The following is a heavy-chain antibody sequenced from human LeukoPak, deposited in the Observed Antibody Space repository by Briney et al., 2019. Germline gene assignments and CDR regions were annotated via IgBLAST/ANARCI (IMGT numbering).Heavy chain of an antibody. CDR2: ISFDGSNK. D-gene: IGHD3-10*02. J-gene: IGHJ3*02. CDR1: GFTFSSYG. CDR3: AKASRYLGSGSYYRDAFDI. Sequence: GGSLRLSCAASGFTFSSYGMHWVRQAPGKGLERVAVISFDGSNKYNADPVKGRFTVSRDNSKITLYLQMNSLRAEDTAVYYCAKASRYLGSGSYYRDAFDIWGQGTMVTVSS. V-gene: IGHV3-30*18.